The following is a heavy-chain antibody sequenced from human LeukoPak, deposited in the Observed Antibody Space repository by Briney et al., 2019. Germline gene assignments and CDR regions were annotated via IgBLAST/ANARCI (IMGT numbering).Heavy chain of an antibody. Sequence: PSQTLSLTWAISGDSASTNSAGWSWIRQSQSKGLEWLGRTYYRTTWYNDYVVSVKSRITINPDTSQNKFSLQLSSVTPEDTAVYYCAREVTDAFDIWGQGTMVTVSS. V-gene: IGHV6-1*01. CDR1: GDSASTNSAG. CDR3: AREVTDAFDI. D-gene: IGHD4-11*01. J-gene: IGHJ3*02. CDR2: TYYRTTWYN.